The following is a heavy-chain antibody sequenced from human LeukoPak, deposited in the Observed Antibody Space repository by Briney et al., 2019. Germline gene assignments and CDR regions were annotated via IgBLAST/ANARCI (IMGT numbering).Heavy chain of an antibody. CDR3: ARDLSGSYYFDY. CDR1: GYTFTGYY. D-gene: IGHD1-26*01. CDR2: INPNSGGT. V-gene: IGHV1-2*02. Sequence: ASVKVSCKASGYTFTGYYMHWVRQAPGQGLEWMGWINPNSGGTNYAQKFQGRVTMTRDTSISTAYMELSRLRSDDTAVYYCARDLSGSYYFDYWGQGTLVTVSS. J-gene: IGHJ4*02.